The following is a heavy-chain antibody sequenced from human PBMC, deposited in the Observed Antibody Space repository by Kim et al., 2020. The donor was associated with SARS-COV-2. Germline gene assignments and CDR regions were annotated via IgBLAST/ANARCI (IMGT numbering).Heavy chain of an antibody. Sequence: SETLSLTCAVYGGSFSGYYWSWIRQPPGKGLEWIGEINHSGSTNYNPSLKSRVTISVDTSKNQFSLKLSSVTAADTAVYYCARGPGHSSRWYGARNRFDP. J-gene: IGHJ5*02. CDR1: GGSFSGYY. CDR2: INHSGST. V-gene: IGHV4-34*01. D-gene: IGHD6-13*01. CDR3: ARGPGHSSRWYGARNRFDP.